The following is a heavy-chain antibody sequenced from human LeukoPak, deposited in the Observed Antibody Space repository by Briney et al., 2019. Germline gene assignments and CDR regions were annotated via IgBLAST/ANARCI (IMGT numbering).Heavy chain of an antibody. D-gene: IGHD3-22*01. J-gene: IGHJ5*02. V-gene: IGHV1-2*02. CDR2: INPNSGGT. Sequence: HVASVKVSCKASGYTFTGYYLHWVRQAPGQGLEWMGWINPNSGGTNYAQKFQGRVTMTRDTSISTAYMELSRLRSDDTAVYYCARDSANYYDSSGYSFSNWFDPWGQGTLVTVSS. CDR1: GYTFTGYY. CDR3: ARDSANYYDSSGYSFSNWFDP.